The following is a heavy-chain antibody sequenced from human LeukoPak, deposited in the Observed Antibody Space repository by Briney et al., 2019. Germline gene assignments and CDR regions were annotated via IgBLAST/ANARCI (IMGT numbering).Heavy chain of an antibody. D-gene: IGHD5-12*01. Sequence: ASVKVSCKASGGTFSSYAISWVRQAPGQGLEWMGGIIPIFGTANYAQKFQGGVTITADESTSTAYMGLSSLRSEDTAVYYCARDWGEYSGYDDWVDYWGQGTLVTVSS. V-gene: IGHV1-69*01. CDR3: ARDWGEYSGYDDWVDY. CDR1: GGTFSSYA. CDR2: IIPIFGTA. J-gene: IGHJ4*02.